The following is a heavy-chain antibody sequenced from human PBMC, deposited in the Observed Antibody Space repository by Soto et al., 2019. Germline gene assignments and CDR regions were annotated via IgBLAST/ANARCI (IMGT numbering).Heavy chain of an antibody. D-gene: IGHD6-13*01. J-gene: IGHJ6*03. V-gene: IGHV1-8*01. CDR1: GYTFTSYD. CDR2: MNPNSGNT. CDR3: ARKGISSSWSGRDYYYYYVDV. Sequence: QVQLVQSGAEVKKPGASVKVSCKASGYTFTSYDIHWVRQATGQGLEWMGWMNPNSGNTAYAQKFQDRVTMTRNTSITTAYMELSSLRSEDTAIYYCARKGISSSWSGRDYYYYYVDVWGKGTTVTVSS.